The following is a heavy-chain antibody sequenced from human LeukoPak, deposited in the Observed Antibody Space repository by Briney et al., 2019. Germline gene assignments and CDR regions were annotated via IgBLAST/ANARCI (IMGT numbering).Heavy chain of an antibody. V-gene: IGHV3-30-3*01. CDR3: ARDRSYDFWSGYSTPDY. D-gene: IGHD3-3*01. CDR2: VSYDGSNN. CDR1: GSTFSNYA. Sequence: PGRSLRLSCAASGSTFSNYAMHWVRQAPGKGLEWVAVVSYDGSNNYHADSVKGRFTISRDNAKNTLDLQMNSLRAEDTAVYYCARDRSYDFWSGYSTPDYWGQGTLVTVSS. J-gene: IGHJ4*02.